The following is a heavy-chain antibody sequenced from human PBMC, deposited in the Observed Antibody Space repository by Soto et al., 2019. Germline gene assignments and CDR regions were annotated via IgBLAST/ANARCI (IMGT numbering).Heavy chain of an antibody. D-gene: IGHD2-2*01. J-gene: IGHJ5*02. CDR3: ARDEVPAANWLDR. V-gene: IGHV1-18*01. CDR2: ISGYNGNT. Sequence: GASVKVSCKASGYIFINYGITWVRQAPGQGLEWMGWISGYNGNTKYADKLQGRVTMTTDTSTTTAYTELRSLRSDDTAVYYCARDEVPAANWLDRWGQGTLVTVSS. CDR1: GYIFINYG.